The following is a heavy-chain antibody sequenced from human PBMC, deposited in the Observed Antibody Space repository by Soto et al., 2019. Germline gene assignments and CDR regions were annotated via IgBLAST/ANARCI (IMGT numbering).Heavy chain of an antibody. Sequence: EVQLVESGGGLVQPGGSLRLSCAASGFTFSSFWMYWVRQAPGKGLVWVSRINSDASTTSYADSVKGRFTISRDNAKKTLELQKKRLGAEDTAVYYCTKIPPGWGGGQLVLDYWGQGTLVTVSS. CDR1: GFTFSSFW. CDR3: TKIPPGWGGGQLVLDY. CDR2: INSDASTT. J-gene: IGHJ4*02. D-gene: IGHD6-13*01. V-gene: IGHV3-74*01.